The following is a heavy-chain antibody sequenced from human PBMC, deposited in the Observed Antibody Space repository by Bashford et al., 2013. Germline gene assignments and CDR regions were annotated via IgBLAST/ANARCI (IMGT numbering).Heavy chain of an antibody. J-gene: IGHJ3*01. CDR3: VRANYYYDRNGDRISTFDV. CDR2: IDWDDAQ. Sequence: SGPTLVKPTQTLTLTCSVSGFSLTTSGLCVNWIRQPPGKALEWVARIDWDDAQYYSTSLKTRLTISKDISKNEVVLTMTNMDPVDTATYFCVRANYYYDRNGDRISTFDVWGQGTVVTVSS. CDR1: GFSLTTSGLC. V-gene: IGHV2-70*11. D-gene: IGHD3-9*01.